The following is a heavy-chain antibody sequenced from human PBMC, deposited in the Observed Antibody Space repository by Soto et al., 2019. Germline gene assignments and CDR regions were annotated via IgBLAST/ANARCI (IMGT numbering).Heavy chain of an antibody. D-gene: IGHD2-15*01. CDR3: ARRIRYCSGGSCFSRWFDP. J-gene: IGHJ5*02. Sequence: LETLSLTCTVSGGSISSSSYYWGWIRQPPGKGLEWIGTIYYSGSTYYNTSLRSRVTISVDTSKNQFSLKLSSVTAADTAVYYCARRIRYCSGGSCFSRWFDPWGQGTLVTISS. CDR1: GGSISSSSYY. CDR2: IYYSGST. V-gene: IGHV4-39*01.